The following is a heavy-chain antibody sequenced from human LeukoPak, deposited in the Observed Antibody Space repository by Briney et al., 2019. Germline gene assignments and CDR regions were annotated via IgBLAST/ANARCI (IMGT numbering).Heavy chain of an antibody. CDR3: ARGLSGYASSLGY. J-gene: IGHJ4*02. CDR1: GFPVSDNY. D-gene: IGHD6-6*01. CDR2: INSDGSST. Sequence: GGSLRLSCAASGFPVSDNYMSWVRQAPGKGLVWVSRINSDGSSTSYADSVRGRFSISRDNAKNTLYLQMNSLRAEDTAVYYCARGLSGYASSLGYWGQGTLVTVSA. V-gene: IGHV3-74*01.